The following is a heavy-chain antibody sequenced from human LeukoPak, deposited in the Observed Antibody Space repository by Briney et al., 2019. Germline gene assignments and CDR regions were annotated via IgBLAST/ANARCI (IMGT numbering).Heavy chain of an antibody. CDR3: ARTYCSGGSCYDS. CDR1: GGSISISNW. CDR2: IYHSGST. D-gene: IGHD2-15*01. Sequence: KASETLSLTCAVSGGSISISNWWSWVRQPPGKGLEGIREIYHSGSTNYNPSLKSRVAISVDKSKNHFSLKLTSVTAADTPVYYCARTYCSGGSCYDSWGRGTLVTVSP. V-gene: IGHV4-4*02. J-gene: IGHJ5*01.